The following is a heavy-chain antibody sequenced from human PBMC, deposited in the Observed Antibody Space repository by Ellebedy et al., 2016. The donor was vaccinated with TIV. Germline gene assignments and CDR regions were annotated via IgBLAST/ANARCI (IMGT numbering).Heavy chain of an antibody. V-gene: IGHV3-23*01. CDR1: GFTFSSYS. D-gene: IGHD3-10*01. CDR2: ISGSGDIT. Sequence: GESLKISCVGSGFTFSSYSMSWVRQAPGKGLEWVSVISGSGDITNYADSVKGRFTISRDNSRNTLDLQMNSLRAEDTAVYYCARAPHGSGRLYYFDQWGQGTLVTISS. CDR3: ARAPHGSGRLYYFDQ. J-gene: IGHJ4*02.